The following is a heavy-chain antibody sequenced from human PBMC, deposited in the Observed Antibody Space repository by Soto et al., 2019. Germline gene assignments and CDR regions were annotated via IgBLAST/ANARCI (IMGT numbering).Heavy chain of an antibody. CDR2: ISHSGDT. V-gene: IGHV4-38-2*01. CDR1: GGVISNVYH. Sequence: ETRSLTSGGSGGVISNVYHWGWIRQTPGKELEWIGTISHSGDTYYNPSLKSRVTISIDTAKNHLSLILSSVTAADKATYYWTRIYCTTNIGFINGMDAWGNGTMV. D-gene: IGHD2-8*01. J-gene: IGHJ6*04. CDR3: TRIYCTTNIGFINGMDA.